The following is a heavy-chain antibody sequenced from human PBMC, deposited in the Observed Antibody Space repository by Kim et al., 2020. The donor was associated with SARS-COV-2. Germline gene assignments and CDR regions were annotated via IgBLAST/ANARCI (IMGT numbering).Heavy chain of an antibody. D-gene: IGHD3-16*02. CDR3: ARGSQLDYDYVWGSYSYKDYGMDV. Sequence: ASVKVSCKASGYTFTSYDINWVRQATGQGLEWMGWMNPNSGNTGYAQKFQGRVTMTRNTSISTAYMELSSLRSEDTAVYYCARGSQLDYDYVWGSYSYKDYGMDVWGQGTTVTVSS. CDR2: MNPNSGNT. CDR1: GYTFTSYD. V-gene: IGHV1-8*01. J-gene: IGHJ6*02.